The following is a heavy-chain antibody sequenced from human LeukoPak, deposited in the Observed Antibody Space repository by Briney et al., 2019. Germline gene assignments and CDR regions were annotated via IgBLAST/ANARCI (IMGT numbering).Heavy chain of an antibody. CDR2: ISGSGGST. CDR3: ASRGHCSGGSCADC. Sequence: GGSLRLSCAASGFTFSSYAMSWVRQAPGKGLEWVSAISGSGGSTYYADSVKGRFTISRDNSKNTLYLQMNSLRAEDTAVYYCASRGHCSGGSCADCRGQGALVTVSS. V-gene: IGHV3-23*01. J-gene: IGHJ4*02. D-gene: IGHD2-15*01. CDR1: GFTFSSYA.